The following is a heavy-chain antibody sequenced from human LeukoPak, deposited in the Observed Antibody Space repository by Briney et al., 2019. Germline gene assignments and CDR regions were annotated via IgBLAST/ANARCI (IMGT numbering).Heavy chain of an antibody. J-gene: IGHJ4*02. Sequence: GESLKISCKGSGYSFTIYWIGWVRQMPGKGLEWMGITYPGDSETRYSPSFQGQVSISADKSVSTAYLQWSSLKASDTAMYYCARRYCSAGSCLDYWGQGTLVTVSS. D-gene: IGHD2-15*01. CDR1: GYSFTIYW. CDR3: ARRYCSAGSCLDY. CDR2: TYPGDSET. V-gene: IGHV5-51*01.